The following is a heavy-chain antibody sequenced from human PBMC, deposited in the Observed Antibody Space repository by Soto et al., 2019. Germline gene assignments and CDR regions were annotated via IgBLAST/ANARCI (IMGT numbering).Heavy chain of an antibody. CDR2: IDPSDSYT. CDR3: AGEGISAGGPPEYKPLDV. V-gene: IGHV5-10-1*01. D-gene: IGHD6-13*01. J-gene: IGHJ6*02. CDR1: GYSFASYW. Sequence: PGDSLKISCKGSGYSFASYWISWVLQMPGKGLEWMGRIDPSDSYTNYSPSFQGHVTISVDKSISTAYLQWSSLKASDTAMYYCAGEGISAGGPPEYKPLDVWGQGTTVTVSS.